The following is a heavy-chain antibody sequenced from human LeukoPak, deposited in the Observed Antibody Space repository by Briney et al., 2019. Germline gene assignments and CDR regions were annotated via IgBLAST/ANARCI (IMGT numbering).Heavy chain of an antibody. CDR3: ARVPVAGKFDY. CDR1: GYTFTGYY. V-gene: IGHV1-46*01. D-gene: IGHD6-19*01. J-gene: IGHJ4*02. Sequence: ASVKVSCKASGYTFTGYYMHWVRQAPGQGLEWMGIINPSGGSTSYAQKFQGRVTMTRDTSTSTVYMELSSLRSEDTAVYYCARVPVAGKFDYWGQGTLVTVSS. CDR2: INPSGGST.